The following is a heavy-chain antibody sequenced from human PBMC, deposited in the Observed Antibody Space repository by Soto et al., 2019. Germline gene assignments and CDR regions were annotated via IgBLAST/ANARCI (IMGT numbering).Heavy chain of an antibody. D-gene: IGHD3-10*01. J-gene: IGHJ6*02. CDR2: IYYSGST. V-gene: IGHV4-30-4*01. Sequence: PSETLSLTCTVSGGSISSGDYYWSWIRQPPGKGLEWIGYIYYSGSTYYNPSLKSRVTISVDTSKNQFSLKLSSVTAADTAVYYCARRLITMVRGGYYYYGMDVWGQGTTVTVSS. CDR1: GGSISSGDYY. CDR3: ARRLITMVRGGYYYYGMDV.